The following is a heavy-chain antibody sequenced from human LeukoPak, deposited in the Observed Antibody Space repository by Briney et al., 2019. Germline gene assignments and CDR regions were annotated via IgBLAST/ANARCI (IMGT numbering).Heavy chain of an antibody. CDR1: GDSVSSDSYY. V-gene: IGHV4-61*01. CDR2: IDYSGST. CDR3: ARDRRGYYDSSGYFDY. D-gene: IGHD3-22*01. J-gene: IGHJ4*02. Sequence: SETLSLTCTVSGDSVSSDSYYWSWIRQPPGKGLEWIAYIDYSGSTKYNPSLKSRVTITLDTSKNQFSLKLSSVTAADTAVYYCARDRRGYYDSSGYFDYWGQGTLVTVSP.